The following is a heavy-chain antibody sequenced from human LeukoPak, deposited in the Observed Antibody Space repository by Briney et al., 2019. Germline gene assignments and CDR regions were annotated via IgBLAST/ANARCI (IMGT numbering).Heavy chain of an antibody. Sequence: PGGSLRLSCAASGFTFSSYAMSWVRQAPGKGLEWVSAISGSGGSTYYADSVRGRFTISRDNAKNSLYLQMNSLRAEDTAVYYCARDGQQLAFDYWGQGTLVTVSS. CDR1: GFTFSSYA. V-gene: IGHV3-23*01. CDR3: ARDGQQLAFDY. D-gene: IGHD6-13*01. J-gene: IGHJ4*02. CDR2: ISGSGGST.